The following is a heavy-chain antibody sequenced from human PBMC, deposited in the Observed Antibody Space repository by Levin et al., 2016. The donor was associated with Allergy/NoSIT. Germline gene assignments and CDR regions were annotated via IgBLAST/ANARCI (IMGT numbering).Heavy chain of an antibody. J-gene: IGHJ6*03. CDR1: GFTFSGSA. CDR2: IRSKANSYAT. CDR3: TSLYQLLSFPLYYYYYMDV. D-gene: IGHD2-2*01. V-gene: IGHV3-73*01. Sequence: GGSLRLSCAASGFTFSGSAMHWVRQASGKGLEWVGRIRSKANSYATAYAASVKGRFTISRDDSKNTAYLQMNSLKTEDTAVYYCTSLYQLLSFPLYYYYYMDVWGKGTTVTVSS.